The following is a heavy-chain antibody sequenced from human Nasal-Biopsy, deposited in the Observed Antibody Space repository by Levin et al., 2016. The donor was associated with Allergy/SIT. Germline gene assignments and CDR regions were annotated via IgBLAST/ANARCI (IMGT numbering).Heavy chain of an antibody. V-gene: IGHV3-15*01. CDR3: TTDLDVKPLDN. CDR2: IKGESAGGAT. Sequence: GESLKISCAGSGFTFSYTSMSWVRQTPGTGLEWVGRIKGESAGGATQYASPVKGRFIISKDNSRNTLYLQMNSLKTEDTGVYYCTTDLDVKPLDNWGQGTLVTVSS. CDR1: GFTFSYTS. D-gene: IGHD3-3*01. J-gene: IGHJ4*02.